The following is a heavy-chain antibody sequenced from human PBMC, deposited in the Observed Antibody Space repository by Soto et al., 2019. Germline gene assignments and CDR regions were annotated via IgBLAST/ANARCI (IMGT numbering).Heavy chain of an antibody. CDR1: GFDFFKYC. J-gene: IGHJ5*02. Sequence: EGSRKGSGFDFFKYCFNLVRKAPGQGLEWMGWISAYNGNTNYARNLQGRVTMTTDTATSTAYMELGGLRYDDTAVYYCARVERTTMLRSDLWGQGTLVTVSS. CDR3: ARVERTTMLRSDL. CDR2: ISAYNGNT. V-gene: IGHV1-18*01. D-gene: IGHD5-18*01.